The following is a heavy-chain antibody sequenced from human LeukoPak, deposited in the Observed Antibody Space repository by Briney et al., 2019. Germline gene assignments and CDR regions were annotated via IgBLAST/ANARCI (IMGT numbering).Heavy chain of an antibody. J-gene: IGHJ3*02. CDR1: GFTFSSYW. D-gene: IGHD3-10*02. CDR2: IKQDGSEK. Sequence: GGSLRLSCAASGFTFSSYWMSWVREAPGKGLEGVANIKQDGSEKYYVDSVKGRFTISRDNAKNSPYLQMNSLRAEDTAVYYPARDPYYYVIMGDYDHPFDIWAQGTMVPV. CDR3: ARDPYYYVIMGDYDHPFDI. V-gene: IGHV3-7*01.